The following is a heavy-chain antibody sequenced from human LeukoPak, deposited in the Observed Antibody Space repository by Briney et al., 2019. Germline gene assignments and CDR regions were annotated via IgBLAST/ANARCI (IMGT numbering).Heavy chain of an antibody. D-gene: IGHD6-13*01. CDR1: GFTFNKYW. CDR2: INQDGSQE. CDR3: ARGLATAAAY. V-gene: IGHV3-7*01. J-gene: IGHJ4*02. Sequence: GGSLRLSCADSGFTFNKYWMSWVRQAPGKGLEWMANINQDGSQEYYLDSVKGRFTISRDNAKSSVYLQMNSLRAEDTALYYCARGLATAAAYWGQGTLVTVSS.